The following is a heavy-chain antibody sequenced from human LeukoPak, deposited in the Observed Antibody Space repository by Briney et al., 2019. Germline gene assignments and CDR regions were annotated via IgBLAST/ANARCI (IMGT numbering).Heavy chain of an antibody. J-gene: IGHJ4*02. D-gene: IGHD5-18*01. Sequence: SETLSLTCTVSGGSIRSSYYYWGWIRQPPGKGLEWIGSIYDSGSTNYNPSLKSRVTITVDTSKNQFSLKLSSVTAADTAVYYCARRTAMVTKHTSPFDYWGQGTLVTVPS. CDR1: GGSIRSSYYY. CDR3: ARRTAMVTKHTSPFDY. V-gene: IGHV4-39*07. CDR2: IYDSGST.